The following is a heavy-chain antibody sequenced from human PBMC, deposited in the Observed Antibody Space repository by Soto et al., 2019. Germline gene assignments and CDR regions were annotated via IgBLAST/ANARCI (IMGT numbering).Heavy chain of an antibody. Sequence: QLQLQESGPGLVKPSETLSLTCTVSGGSISSSSYYWGWIRQPPGKGLEWIGSIYYSGSTYYNPSLKSRVTISVDTSKNQVSLKLSSVTAADTAVYYCARLIILTGYYADRDYWGQGTLVTVSS. V-gene: IGHV4-39*01. D-gene: IGHD3-9*01. CDR1: GGSISSSSYY. J-gene: IGHJ4*02. CDR2: IYYSGST. CDR3: ARLIILTGYYADRDY.